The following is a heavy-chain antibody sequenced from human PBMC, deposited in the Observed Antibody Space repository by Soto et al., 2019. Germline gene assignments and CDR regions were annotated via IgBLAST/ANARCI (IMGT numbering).Heavy chain of an antibody. Sequence: EVQLVESGGGLVQPGGSLRLSCAASGFTFSSYAMTWVRQAPGKGLEWVSAISGSGNTSYYADSVKGRFTISRDSSKKMVYLQKNSLRPEDTAVYYCAKDRGRTWYEDYWGQGTLVTVSS. V-gene: IGHV3-23*04. CDR3: AKDRGRTWYEDY. CDR2: ISGSGNTS. CDR1: GFTFSSYA. J-gene: IGHJ4*02. D-gene: IGHD6-13*01.